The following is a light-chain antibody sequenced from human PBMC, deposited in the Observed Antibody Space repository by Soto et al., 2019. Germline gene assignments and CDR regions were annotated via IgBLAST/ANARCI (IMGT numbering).Light chain of an antibody. CDR3: SSYTRSRTLV. CDR1: SSDVGNYNY. CDR2: EVS. J-gene: IGLJ2*01. V-gene: IGLV2-14*01. Sequence: QSALTQPASVSGSPGQSITISCTGTSSDVGNYNYVSWYQQHPGKVPKLMIYEVSNRPSGVSNRFSGSKSGNTASLTISGLQAEDDADYYCSSYTRSRTLVFGGGTKLTVL.